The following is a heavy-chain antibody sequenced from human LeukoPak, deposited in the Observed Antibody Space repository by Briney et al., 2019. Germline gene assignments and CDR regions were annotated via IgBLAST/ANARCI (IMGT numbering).Heavy chain of an antibody. Sequence: GGSLRLSCAVSGFTFSSYDMHWVRQAPGKGLEWVALISYDGGNKYYADSVKGRFTISRDNSKNTLYLQMNSLRADDTAVYYCAKDSSSSNKYYGMDVWGQGTTVTVSS. CDR3: AKDSSSSNKYYGMDV. V-gene: IGHV3-30*18. J-gene: IGHJ6*02. D-gene: IGHD1/OR15-1a*01. CDR1: GFTFSSYD. CDR2: ISYDGGNK.